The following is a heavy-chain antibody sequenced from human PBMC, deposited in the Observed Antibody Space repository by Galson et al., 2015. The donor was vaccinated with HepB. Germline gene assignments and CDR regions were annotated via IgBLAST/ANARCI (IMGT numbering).Heavy chain of an antibody. V-gene: IGHV4-59*01. CDR3: ARGYYYDSSGPFDY. CDR2: IYYSGST. D-gene: IGHD3-22*01. J-gene: IGHJ4*02. CDR1: GVSISSYY. Sequence: SETLSLTCTVSGVSISSYYWSWIRQPPGKGLEWIGHIYYSGSTNYNPSLKSRVTISVDTSKNQFSLKLSSVTAADTAVYYCARGYYYDSSGPFDYWGQGTLVTVSS.